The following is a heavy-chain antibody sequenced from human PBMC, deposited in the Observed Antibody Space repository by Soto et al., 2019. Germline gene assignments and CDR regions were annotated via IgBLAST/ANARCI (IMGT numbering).Heavy chain of an antibody. CDR1: GFTFSSYA. Sequence: GGSLRLSCAASGFTFSSYAMSWVRQAPGKGLEWVSAISGSGGSTYYADSVKGRFTISRDNSKNTLYLQMNSPRAEDTAVYYCAKMLQGGGTPPLYGYYGMDVWGQGTTVTISS. CDR2: ISGSGGST. D-gene: IGHD3-16*01. V-gene: IGHV3-23*01. CDR3: AKMLQGGGTPPLYGYYGMDV. J-gene: IGHJ6*02.